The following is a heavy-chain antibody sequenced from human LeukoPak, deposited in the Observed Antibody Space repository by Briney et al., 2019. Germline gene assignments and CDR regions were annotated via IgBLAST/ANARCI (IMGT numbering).Heavy chain of an antibody. V-gene: IGHV3-23*01. CDR3: ARNADRGAFCRGGGCYPYYYYYMDV. D-gene: IGHD2-15*01. J-gene: IGHJ6*03. CDR1: GFTFNSYG. CDR2: ISGSGGST. Sequence: GGSLRLSCAASGFTFNSYGMSWVRQAPGKGLEWVSAISGSGGSTYYADSVKGRFTISRDNSKNTLYLQMNSLTAEDTAIYYCARNADRGAFCRGGGCYPYYYYYMDVWGTGTTVTISS.